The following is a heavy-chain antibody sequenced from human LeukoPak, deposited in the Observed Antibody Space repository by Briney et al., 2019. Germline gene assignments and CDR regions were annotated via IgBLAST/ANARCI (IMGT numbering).Heavy chain of an antibody. D-gene: IGHD3-9*01. Sequence: SLRLSCAASGFTFDDYAMHWVRQAPGKGLVWVSRINPDGSRTDYADSVRGRFTISRDNAKNTLYLQMNSLRVEDTAVYFCAKSMTGLDDYWGQGTLVTVSS. J-gene: IGHJ4*02. CDR1: GFTFDDYA. V-gene: IGHV3-74*01. CDR3: AKSMTGLDDY. CDR2: INPDGSRT.